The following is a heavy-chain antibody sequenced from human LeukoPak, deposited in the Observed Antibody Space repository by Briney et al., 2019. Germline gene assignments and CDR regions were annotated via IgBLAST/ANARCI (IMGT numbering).Heavy chain of an antibody. CDR3: ARRAGDCSSTSCYTGGYYFDY. V-gene: IGHV3-30-3*01. CDR1: GFTFSSYA. J-gene: IGHJ4*02. D-gene: IGHD2-2*02. CDR2: ISYDGSNK. Sequence: GGSLRLSCAAPGFTFSSYAMHWVRQAPGKGLEWVAVISYDGSNKYYADSVKGRFTISRDNSKNTLYLQMNSLRAEDTAVYYCARRAGDCSSTSCYTGGYYFDYWGQGTLVTVSS.